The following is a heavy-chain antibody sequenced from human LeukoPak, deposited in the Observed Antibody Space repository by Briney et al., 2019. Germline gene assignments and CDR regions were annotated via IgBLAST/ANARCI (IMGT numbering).Heavy chain of an antibody. CDR2: IYPGDSDT. V-gene: IGHV5-51*01. D-gene: IGHD5-24*01. CDR3: ARIEMATIGALRCFDP. CDR1: GYSLTNYW. Sequence: GESLKISCKGSGYSLTNYWFGWVRQMPGKGLEWMGSIYPGDSDTRYSPSFQGQVTISADKSISTAYLQWSSLKASATAMYYCARIEMATIGALRCFDPWGQGTLVTVSS. J-gene: IGHJ5*02.